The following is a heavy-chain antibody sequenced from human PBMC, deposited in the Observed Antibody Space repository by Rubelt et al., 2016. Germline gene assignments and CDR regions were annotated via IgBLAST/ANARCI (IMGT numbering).Heavy chain of an antibody. J-gene: IGHJ3*02. D-gene: IGHD3-16*01. CDR3: AKDLRYRVRVTFDI. Sequence: EVQLLESGGGLVQPGGSLRLSCAASGFTFSSYAMSWVRQAPGKGLEWVSAISGSGGNTYYADFAKGRFTISRDNSKNTLYLQMNSLSAEDTAIYYCAKDLRYRVRVTFDIWGQGTMVTVSS. CDR1: GFTFSSYA. CDR2: ISGSGGNT. V-gene: IGHV3-23*01.